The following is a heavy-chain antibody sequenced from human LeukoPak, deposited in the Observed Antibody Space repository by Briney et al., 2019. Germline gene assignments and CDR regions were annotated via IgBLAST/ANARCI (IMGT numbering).Heavy chain of an antibody. D-gene: IGHD4-23*01. V-gene: IGHV4-4*07. CDR2: MYTSGST. Sequence: PSETLSLTCTVSGGSISSYYWSWIRQPAGKGLEWIGRMYTSGSTYYNPSLESRVIISVDTSKNQFSLRLSSVTAADTAIYYCARLRSYGGNRGIDYWGQGTLVAVSS. CDR3: ARLRSYGGNRGIDY. CDR1: GGSISSYY. J-gene: IGHJ4*02.